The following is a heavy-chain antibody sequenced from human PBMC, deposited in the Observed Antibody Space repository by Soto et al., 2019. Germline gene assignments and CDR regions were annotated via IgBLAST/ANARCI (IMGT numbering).Heavy chain of an antibody. CDR1: GFTFSSYA. Sequence: EVQLLESGGGLVQPGGSLRLSCAASGFTFSSYAMSWVRQAPGKGLEWVSTTSSSGGSTYYADSVKGRFTISRDNSKNTFYLQMNRRRAEDMAVYYCAKDGGYGSGSYYSDDWGQGTLVTVSS. CDR2: TSSSGGST. V-gene: IGHV3-23*01. D-gene: IGHD3-10*01. CDR3: AKDGGYGSGSYYSDD. J-gene: IGHJ4*02.